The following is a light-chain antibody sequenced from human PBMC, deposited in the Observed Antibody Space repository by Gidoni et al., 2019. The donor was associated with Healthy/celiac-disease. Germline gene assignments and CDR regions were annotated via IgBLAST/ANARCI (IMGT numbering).Light chain of an antibody. Sequence: IVMTQSPDSLAVSLGERATINCKFSQSVLYSSNNKNYIAWYQQKPGQPPKLLIYWASTRESGVPDRFSGSGSGTDFTLTISSLQAEDVAVYYCQKYYSTPWTFXXXTKVEIK. CDR2: WAS. J-gene: IGKJ1*01. CDR1: QSVLYSSNNKNY. V-gene: IGKV4-1*01. CDR3: QKYYSTPWT.